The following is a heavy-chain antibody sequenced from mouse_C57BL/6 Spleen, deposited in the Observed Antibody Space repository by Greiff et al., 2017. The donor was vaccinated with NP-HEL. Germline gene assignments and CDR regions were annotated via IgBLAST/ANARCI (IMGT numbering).Heavy chain of an antibody. J-gene: IGHJ3*01. Sequence: QVQLQQSGAELVRPGTSVKVSCKASGYAFTNYLIEWVKQRPGQGLEWIGVINPGSGGTNYNEKFKGKATLTADKSSSTAYMQLSSLTSEDSAVYFCARSYGYDLGFAYWGQGTLVTVSA. CDR3: ARSYGYDLGFAY. CDR1: GYAFTNYL. V-gene: IGHV1-54*01. D-gene: IGHD2-2*01. CDR2: INPGSGGT.